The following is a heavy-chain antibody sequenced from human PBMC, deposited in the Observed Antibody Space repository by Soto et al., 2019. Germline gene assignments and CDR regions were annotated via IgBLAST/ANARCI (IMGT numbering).Heavy chain of an antibody. CDR1: GFTFSNDW. Sequence: EVQLVESGGGLVQPGGSLRLSCAASGFTFSNDWMHWVRQAAGKGLVWVPRIIWDGSAANYADSVKGRFTISRDNAKNTVYLQMNSLRGEDTAVYYCARGPRGVYGNDYWGQGALVTVSS. CDR3: ARGPRGVYGNDY. D-gene: IGHD2-8*02. V-gene: IGHV3-74*01. J-gene: IGHJ4*02. CDR2: IIWDGSAA.